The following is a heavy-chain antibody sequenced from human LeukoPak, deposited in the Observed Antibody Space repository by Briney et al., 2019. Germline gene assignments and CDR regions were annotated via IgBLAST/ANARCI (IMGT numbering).Heavy chain of an antibody. V-gene: IGHV1-69*04. CDR2: IIPILGIA. D-gene: IGHD3-22*01. J-gene: IGHJ4*02. Sequence: GASVKVSCKASGGTFSSYAISWVRQAPGQXXXXXGRIIPILGIANYAQKFQGRVTITADKSTSTAYMELSSLRSEDTAVYYCARMRSYDSSGYYEPDDYWGQGTLVTVSS. CDR3: ARMRSYDSSGYYEPDDY. CDR1: GGTFSSYA.